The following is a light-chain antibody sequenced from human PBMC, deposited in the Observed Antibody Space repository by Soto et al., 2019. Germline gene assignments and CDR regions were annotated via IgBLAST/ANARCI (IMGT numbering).Light chain of an antibody. V-gene: IGLV2-14*01. CDR2: DVT. CDR1: SSDFGTYNS. J-gene: IGLJ1*01. Sequence: QSALPQPASVSGSPGQSITISCTGTSSDFGTYNSVSWYQQHPGKAPKVMIYDVTNRPSGVSSRFSGSKSGNTASLTISGLQAEDEADYYCSSYTISGNYVFETGTKVTVL. CDR3: SSYTISGNYV.